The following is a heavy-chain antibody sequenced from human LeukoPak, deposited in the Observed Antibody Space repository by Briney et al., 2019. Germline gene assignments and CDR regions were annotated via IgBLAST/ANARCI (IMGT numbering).Heavy chain of an antibody. V-gene: IGHV4-61*02. CDR1: GGSISSGSYY. Sequence: SETLSLTCTVSGGSISSGSYYWSWIRQPAGQGLEWIGRIYTSGSTNYNPSLKSRVTISVDTSKNQFSLKLSSVTAADTAVYYCARAGIVATIYDYYYYYMDVWGKGTTVTISS. CDR3: ARAGIVATIYDYYYYYMDV. CDR2: IYTSGST. J-gene: IGHJ6*03. D-gene: IGHD5-12*01.